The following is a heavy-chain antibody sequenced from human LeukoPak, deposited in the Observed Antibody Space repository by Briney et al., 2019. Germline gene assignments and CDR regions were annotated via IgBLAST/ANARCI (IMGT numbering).Heavy chain of an antibody. V-gene: IGHV3-7*03. J-gene: IGHJ4*02. CDR3: AKGRKGYYDSSGIWDY. D-gene: IGHD3-22*01. CDR2: IKEDGSEK. Sequence: GGSLRLSCGASGFRFSSYWMTWVRQAPGKGLEWVANIKEDGSEKYYVDSVKGRFTISRDNAKNSLYPQMNSLRAEDTALYYCAKGRKGYYDSSGIWDYWGQGTLVTVSS. CDR1: GFRFSSYW.